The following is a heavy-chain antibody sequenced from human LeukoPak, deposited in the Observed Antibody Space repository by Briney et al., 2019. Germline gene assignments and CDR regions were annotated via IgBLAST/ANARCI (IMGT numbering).Heavy chain of an antibody. CDR3: AKDQGGDRYCSSTSCHTDDAFDI. J-gene: IGHJ3*02. CDR2: ISGSGGST. Sequence: PGGSLRLSCAASGFTFSSYAMSWVRQAPGKGLEWVPDISGSGGSTYYADSVKGRFTISRDNAKKTLYLQMNSLRAEATAVHYFAKDQGGDRYCSSTSCHTDDAFDIWGQGTMVTVSS. D-gene: IGHD2-2*02. V-gene: IGHV3-23*01. CDR1: GFTFSSYA.